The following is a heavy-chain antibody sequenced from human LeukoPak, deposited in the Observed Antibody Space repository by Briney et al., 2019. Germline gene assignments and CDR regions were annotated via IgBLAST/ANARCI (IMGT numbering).Heavy chain of an antibody. CDR2: ICTAGDT. J-gene: IGHJ6*02. CDR1: GFTFSSYD. Sequence: GGSLRLSCAASGFTFSSYDMHWVRQATGKGLEWVSAICTAGDTYYPGSVTGRFTISRENAKNSLCLQMSSLRAGDTAVYYCARGANGMDFWGQGTTVTVSS. V-gene: IGHV3-13*01. CDR3: ARGANGMDF.